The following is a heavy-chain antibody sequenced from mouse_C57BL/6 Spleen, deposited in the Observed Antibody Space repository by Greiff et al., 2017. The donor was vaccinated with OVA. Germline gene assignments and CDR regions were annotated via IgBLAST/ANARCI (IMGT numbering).Heavy chain of an antibody. V-gene: IGHV5-17*01. CDR1: GFTFSDYG. CDR3: ARETTYYSNWFAY. CDR2: ISSGSSTI. Sequence: EVKLVESGGGLVKPGGSLKLSCAASGFTFSDYGMHWVRQAPEKGLEWVAYISSGSSTIYYADTVKGRFTISRDNAKNTLFLQMTSLRSEDTAMYYCARETTYYSNWFAYWGQGTLVTVSA. D-gene: IGHD2-5*01. J-gene: IGHJ3*01.